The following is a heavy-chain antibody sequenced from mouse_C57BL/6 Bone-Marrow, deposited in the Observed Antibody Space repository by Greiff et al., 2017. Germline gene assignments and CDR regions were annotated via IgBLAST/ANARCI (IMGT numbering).Heavy chain of an antibody. CDR1: GYTFTDYY. CDR3: ARWGSYGSSDYYAMDY. J-gene: IGHJ4*01. V-gene: IGHV1-26*01. CDR2: INPNNGGT. Sequence: VQLHQSGPELVKPGASVKISCKASGYTFTDYYMNWVKQSHGKSLEWIGDINPNNGGTSYNQKFKGKATLTVDKSSSTAYMELRSLTSEDSAVYYCARWGSYGSSDYYAMDYWGQGTSVTVSS. D-gene: IGHD1-1*01.